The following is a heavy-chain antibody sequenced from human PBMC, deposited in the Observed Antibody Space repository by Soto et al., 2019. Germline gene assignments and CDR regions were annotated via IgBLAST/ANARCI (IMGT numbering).Heavy chain of an antibody. V-gene: IGHV4-59*01. Sequence: QVQLQESGPGLLKPSETLSLTCTVSGGSISSYFYIWVRQPPGKGLEWIGSDYYTGTTDYNPSLKRRVTISVDTSKNQCSLNLRSVTAADTAVYYCARYLAAVPRAFDYWGRGTLVTVSS. D-gene: IGHD6-13*01. J-gene: IGHJ4*02. CDR3: ARYLAAVPRAFDY. CDR1: GGSISSYF. CDR2: DYYTGTT.